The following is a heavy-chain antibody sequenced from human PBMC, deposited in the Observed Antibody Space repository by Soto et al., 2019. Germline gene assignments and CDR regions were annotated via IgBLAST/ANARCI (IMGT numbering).Heavy chain of an antibody. D-gene: IGHD3-10*01. Sequence: VRLLESGGGSVQPGGSLRLSCAASGFTFNNYVMSWVRQAPGKGLEWVSVITGSGINTYYADSVKGRFTISRDNSKNTLYLRMNSLRAEDTAVYYCAKGIGAPRSYNYGMDVWGQGTTVTVSS. J-gene: IGHJ6*02. CDR2: ITGSGINT. V-gene: IGHV3-23*01. CDR1: GFTFNNYV. CDR3: AKGIGAPRSYNYGMDV.